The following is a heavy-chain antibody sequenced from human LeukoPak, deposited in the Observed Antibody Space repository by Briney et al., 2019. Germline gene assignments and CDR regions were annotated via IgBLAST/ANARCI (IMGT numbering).Heavy chain of an antibody. Sequence: GASVKVSCKASGYTFTSYAMHWVRQAPGQRLEWMGWINAGNGNTKYSQKFQGRVTITRDTSASTAYMELSSLRSEDTAVYYCARVGRACSSTSCYDSYYYGMDVWGQGTTVTVSS. D-gene: IGHD2-2*01. CDR3: ARVGRACSSTSCYDSYYYGMDV. CDR1: GYTFTSYA. J-gene: IGHJ6*02. CDR2: INAGNGNT. V-gene: IGHV1-3*01.